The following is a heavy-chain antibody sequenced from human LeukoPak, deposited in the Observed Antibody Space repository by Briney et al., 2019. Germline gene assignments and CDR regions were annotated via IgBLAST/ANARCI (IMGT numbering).Heavy chain of an antibody. CDR3: AHRLSSGWSLGWFDP. V-gene: IGHV2-5*02. CDR2: IYWDDDK. CDR1: GFSLSTSGVG. D-gene: IGHD6-19*01. J-gene: IGHJ5*02. Sequence: SGPTLVKPTQTLTLTCTFSGFSLSTSGVGVGRIRQPPGKALEWLALIYWDDDKRYSPSLKSRLTITKDTSKNQVVLTMTNMDPVDTATYYCAHRLSSGWSLGWFDPWGQGTLVTVSS.